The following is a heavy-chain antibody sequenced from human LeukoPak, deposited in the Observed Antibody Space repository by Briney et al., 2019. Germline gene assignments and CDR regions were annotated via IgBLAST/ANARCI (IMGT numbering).Heavy chain of an antibody. CDR3: ARGRPLVAAGMLGSTDY. V-gene: IGHV3-64*01. Sequence: GGSLRLSCAASGFTFSSYAMHWVRQAPGKGLEYVSAISSNGGSTYYANSVKGRFTISRDNSKNTLYLQMGSLRAEDMAVYYCARGRPLVAAGMLGSTDYWGQGTLVTVSS. J-gene: IGHJ4*02. D-gene: IGHD6-13*01. CDR1: GFTFSSYA. CDR2: ISSNGGST.